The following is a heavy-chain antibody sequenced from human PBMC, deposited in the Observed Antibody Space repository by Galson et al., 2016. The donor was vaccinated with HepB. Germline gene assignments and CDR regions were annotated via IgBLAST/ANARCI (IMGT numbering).Heavy chain of an antibody. V-gene: IGHV3-30*18. CDR2: ISYDGAKT. D-gene: IGHD3-22*01. Sequence: SLRLSCAASGFTFSTHAMHWVRQAPGKGLEWVALISYDGAKTNFADSVKGRITISRDNSKNSLYLQMSSLRAEDTAVYYCAKDQFYFDSSGDYYPYLDYWGQGTLVTVSS. J-gene: IGHJ4*02. CDR1: GFTFSTHA. CDR3: AKDQFYFDSSGDYYPYLDY.